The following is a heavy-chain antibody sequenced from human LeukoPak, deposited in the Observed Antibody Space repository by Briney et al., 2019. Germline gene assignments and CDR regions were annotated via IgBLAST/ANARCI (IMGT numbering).Heavy chain of an antibody. J-gene: IGHJ2*01. D-gene: IGHD2-15*01. V-gene: IGHV4-39*07. CDR3: ATIGLGGSPPVGYFDL. Sequence: SETLCLTCTVSGGSISSSSYYWGWIRQLPGKGLEWIGSIYYSGSTYYNPSLKSRVTISVDTSKNQFSLKLSSVTAADTAVYYCATIGLGGSPPVGYFDLWGRGTLVTVSS. CDR1: GGSISSSSYY. CDR2: IYYSGST.